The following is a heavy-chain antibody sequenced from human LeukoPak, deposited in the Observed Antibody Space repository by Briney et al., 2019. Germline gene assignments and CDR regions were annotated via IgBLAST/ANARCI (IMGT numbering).Heavy chain of an antibody. J-gene: IGHJ6*02. CDR3: ARIYCSSTSCYYYYYYGMDV. Sequence: ASVKVSCKASGYTFTSYDINWVRQATGQGLEWMGWMNPNSGNTGYAQKFQGRVTMTRNTSISTAYMELSSLRSEDTAVYYCARIYCSSTSCYYYYYYGMDVWGQGTTVTDSS. CDR2: MNPNSGNT. CDR1: GYTFTSYD. D-gene: IGHD2-2*01. V-gene: IGHV1-8*01.